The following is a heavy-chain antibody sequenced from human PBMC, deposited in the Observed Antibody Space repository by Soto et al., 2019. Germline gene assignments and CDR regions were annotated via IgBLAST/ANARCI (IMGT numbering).Heavy chain of an antibody. CDR3: ARTHSYYYYMDV. V-gene: IGHV5-51*01. CDR1: EGSFTSYW. J-gene: IGHJ6*03. Sequence: GESKRISRKGSEGSFTSYWSGWVRQMPGKGLEWMGIIYPGDSDTRYSPSFQGQVTISADKSISTAYLQWSSLKASDTAMYYCARTHSYYYYMDVWGKGTTVTVSS. CDR2: IYPGDSDT.